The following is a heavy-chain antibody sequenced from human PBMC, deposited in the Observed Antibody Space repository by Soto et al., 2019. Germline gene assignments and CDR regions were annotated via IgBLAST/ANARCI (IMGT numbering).Heavy chain of an antibody. Sequence: SVQVSCKASGGTFSSYAISWVRQAPGQGLEWKGGIIPIFGTANYAQKFQGRVTITADKSTSTAYMELSSLRSEDTAVYYCARGIAAAGSSPDNYYYYGMDVWGQGNTVTVSS. CDR3: ARGIAAAGSSPDNYYYYGMDV. J-gene: IGHJ6*02. CDR2: IIPIFGTA. D-gene: IGHD6-13*01. CDR1: GGTFSSYA. V-gene: IGHV1-69*06.